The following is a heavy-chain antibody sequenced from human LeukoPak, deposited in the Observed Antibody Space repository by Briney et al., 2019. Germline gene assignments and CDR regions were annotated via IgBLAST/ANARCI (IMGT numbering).Heavy chain of an antibody. Sequence: SETLSLTCTVSGGGGSISSHYWSWIRQPAGKGLEWIGRIYFTGTITYNPSLESRVTMSIDTSKNQFSLKLNSLTAADTAVYYCARGYCTNAVCSLGPTQAWGQGTLVTVSS. CDR3: ARGYCTNAVCSLGPTQA. D-gene: IGHD2-8*01. CDR1: GGGGSISSHY. V-gene: IGHV4-4*07. CDR2: IYFTGTI. J-gene: IGHJ4*02.